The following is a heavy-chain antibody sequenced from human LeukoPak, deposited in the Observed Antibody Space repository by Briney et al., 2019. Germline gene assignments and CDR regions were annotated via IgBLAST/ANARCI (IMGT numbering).Heavy chain of an antibody. CDR2: ISGSGGST. Sequence: GGALRLSCAPSGFTLRGYSMNWVPRAPGRGLEGVSPISGSGGSTYYADSVKGRFTISRDNSKNTLYLQMNSLRAEDTAVYYCAKESTVGASAAFDIWGQGTMVTVSS. J-gene: IGHJ3*02. D-gene: IGHD1-26*01. V-gene: IGHV3-23*01. CDR1: GFTLRGYS. CDR3: AKESTVGASAAFDI.